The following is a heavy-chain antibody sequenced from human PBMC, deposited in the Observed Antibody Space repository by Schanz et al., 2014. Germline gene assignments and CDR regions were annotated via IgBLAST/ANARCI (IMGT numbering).Heavy chain of an antibody. Sequence: EVQLMESGGGLVQPGGSLRLSCAASGFTFSTSAMSWVRQVPGKGLEWVSAISASGGTTYYADSVKGRFTISRDNAKNTLYLQMNSLRPEDTAVYYCARIGGSVFDYWAQGTLVTVSS. CDR1: GFTFSTSA. D-gene: IGHD3-10*01. V-gene: IGHV3-23*01. CDR3: ARIGGSVFDY. J-gene: IGHJ4*02. CDR2: ISASGGTT.